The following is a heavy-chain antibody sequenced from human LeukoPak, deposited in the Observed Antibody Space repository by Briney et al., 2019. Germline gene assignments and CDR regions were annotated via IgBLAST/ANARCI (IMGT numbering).Heavy chain of an antibody. CDR2: INTDGSST. CDR1: GFTFRSYW. CDR3: ATDREGDPSCYYLV. V-gene: IGHV3-74*01. J-gene: IGHJ4*02. D-gene: IGHD3-22*01. Sequence: GGSLRLSCAASGFTFRSYWMHWVRQAPGKGLVWVSRINTDGSSTSYADSVKGRFTISRDNSKNTLFLQMNSLRAEDSAVYYCATDREGDPSCYYLVGGQGTLITVSS.